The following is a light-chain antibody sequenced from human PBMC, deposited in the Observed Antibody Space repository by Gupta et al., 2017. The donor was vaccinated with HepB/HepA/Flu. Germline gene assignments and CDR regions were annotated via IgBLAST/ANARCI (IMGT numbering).Light chain of an antibody. Sequence: QSALTQPASVSGSPGQSITISCTGTSSDVGNYNLVSWYQQEPGKATKVMIYEVNKRPSGVSDRFSGSKFGNAASLTISGLRGEDEADYYCCSYAGSSIFCVFGGGTKLTVV. CDR1: SSDVGNYNL. CDR2: EVN. J-gene: IGLJ3*02. CDR3: CSYAGSSIFCV. V-gene: IGLV2-23*02.